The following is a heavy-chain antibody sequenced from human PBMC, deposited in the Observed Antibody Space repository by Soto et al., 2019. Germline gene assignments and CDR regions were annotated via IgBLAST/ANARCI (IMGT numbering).Heavy chain of an antibody. CDR3: ARAPRGNYGYPSYFQH. CDR2: IYYSGST. J-gene: IGHJ1*01. Sequence: SETLSLTCTVSGGSISSYYWSWIRQPPGKGLEWIGYIYYSGSTNYNPSLKSRVTISVDTSKNQFSLKLSSVTAADTAVYYCARAPRGNYGYPSYFQHWGQGTLVTVSS. D-gene: IGHD3-10*01. V-gene: IGHV4-59*01. CDR1: GGSISSYY.